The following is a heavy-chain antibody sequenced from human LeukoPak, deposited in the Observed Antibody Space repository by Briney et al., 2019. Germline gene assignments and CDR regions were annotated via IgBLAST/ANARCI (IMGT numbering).Heavy chain of an antibody. CDR1: GFTFSSYA. CDR3: AKGTLGKCSGGSCYPLDY. Sequence: GGSLRLSCAAAGFTFSSYAMAWVRQSPGKGQEWVSCITGGGEYTYHTDSVKGRFTISRDNSKNTLYLQMNSLRVEDTAVYYCAKGTLGKCSGGSCYPLDYWGQGTLVTVSS. J-gene: IGHJ4*02. D-gene: IGHD2-15*01. CDR2: ITGGGEYT. V-gene: IGHV3-23*01.